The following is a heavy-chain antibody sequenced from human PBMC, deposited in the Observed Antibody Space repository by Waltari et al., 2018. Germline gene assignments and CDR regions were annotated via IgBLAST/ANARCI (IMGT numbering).Heavy chain of an antibody. Sequence: QVQLQESGPGLVKPSETLSLTCTVSGGSISSYYWSWIRQPPGKGLEWIGYIYYSGSTNYNPSLKSRVTISVDTSKNQFSLKPSSVTAADTAVYYCARHVPTVTTFPPVWLFDYWGQGTLVTVSS. J-gene: IGHJ4*02. D-gene: IGHD4-17*01. V-gene: IGHV4-59*01. CDR3: ARHVPTVTTFPPVWLFDY. CDR2: IYYSGST. CDR1: GGSISSYY.